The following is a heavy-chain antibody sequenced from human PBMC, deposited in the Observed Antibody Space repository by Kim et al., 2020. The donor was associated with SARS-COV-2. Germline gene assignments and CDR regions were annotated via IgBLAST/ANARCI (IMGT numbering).Heavy chain of an antibody. CDR2: IKQDGSEK. D-gene: IGHD6-6*01. Sequence: GGSLRLSCAASGFTFSSYWMSWVRQAPGKGLEWVANIKQDGSEKYYVDSVKGRFTISRDNAKNSLYLQMNSLRAEDTAVYYCARDGSRATYSSSPYDAFDIWGQGTMVTVSS. CDR3: ARDGSRATYSSSPYDAFDI. V-gene: IGHV3-7*03. J-gene: IGHJ3*02. CDR1: GFTFSSYW.